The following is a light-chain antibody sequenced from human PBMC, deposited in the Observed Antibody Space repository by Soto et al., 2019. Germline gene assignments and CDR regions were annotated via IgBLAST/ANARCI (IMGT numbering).Light chain of an antibody. V-gene: IGKV3-15*01. CDR2: DTS. CDR1: QSLTSN. CDR3: QQYNHWPRMLS. J-gene: IGKJ4*01. Sequence: EILLTQSPVTLSVSPGARATLSCRASQSLTSNLAWYQQRPGQAPRLLIYDTSTRATDVPARLSGSGSGTDFTLTIASLQSDDFAVYYCQQYNHWPRMLSFGGGTRVEL.